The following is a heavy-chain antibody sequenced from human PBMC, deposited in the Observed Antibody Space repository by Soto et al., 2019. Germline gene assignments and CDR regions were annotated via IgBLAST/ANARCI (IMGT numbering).Heavy chain of an antibody. Sequence: SVKVSCKASGGTFSSYAISWVRQAPGQGLEWMGGIIPIFGTASYAQKFQGRVTITADESTSTAYMELSSLRSEDTAVYYCASSGLNYDILTGYSPYYYYYYMDVWGKGTTVTVSS. V-gene: IGHV1-69*13. CDR3: ASSGLNYDILTGYSPYYYYYYMDV. CDR2: IIPIFGTA. J-gene: IGHJ6*03. D-gene: IGHD3-9*01. CDR1: GGTFSSYA.